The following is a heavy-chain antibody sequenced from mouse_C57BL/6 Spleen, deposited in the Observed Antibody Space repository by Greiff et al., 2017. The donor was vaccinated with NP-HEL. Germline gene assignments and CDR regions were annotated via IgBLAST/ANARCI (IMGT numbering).Heavy chain of an antibody. V-gene: IGHV1-82*01. J-gene: IGHJ3*01. CDR1: GYAFSSSW. D-gene: IGHD1-1*01. Sequence: VQLQESGPELVKPGASVKISCKASGYAFSSSWMNWVKQRPGKGLEWIGRIYPGDGDTNYNGKFKGKATLTADKSSSTAYMQLSSLTSEDSAVYFCASSREAYWGQGTLVTVSA. CDR3: ASSREAY. CDR2: IYPGDGDT.